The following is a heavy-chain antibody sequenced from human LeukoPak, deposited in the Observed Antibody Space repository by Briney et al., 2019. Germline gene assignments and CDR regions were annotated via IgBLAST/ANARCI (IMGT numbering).Heavy chain of an antibody. CDR2: ISAYNGNT. CDR3: ARGSAVVPAMDAFDI. D-gene: IGHD2-2*01. CDR1: GYTFTSYG. Sequence: ASVKVSCKASGYTFTSYGISWVRQAPGQGLEWMGWISAYNGNTNYAQKLQGRVTMTTDTSTSTAYMELRSLRSDDTAVYYCARGSAVVPAMDAFDIWGQGTMVTVSS. J-gene: IGHJ3*02. V-gene: IGHV1-18*01.